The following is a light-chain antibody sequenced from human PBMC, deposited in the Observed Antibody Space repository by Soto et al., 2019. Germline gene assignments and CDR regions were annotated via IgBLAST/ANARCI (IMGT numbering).Light chain of an antibody. CDR2: GAS. Sequence: IVMTQSPATLSVSPGERATLSCRASQSVSSYFAWYQQKPGQAPRLLSYGASSTPTGIPDKFSGSGSGTDFTLTISRHEPEDFAVYYYQQGGSSPSTFGQGTRLDI. CDR1: QSVSSY. J-gene: IGKJ5*01. V-gene: IGKV3-20*01. CDR3: QQGGSSPST.